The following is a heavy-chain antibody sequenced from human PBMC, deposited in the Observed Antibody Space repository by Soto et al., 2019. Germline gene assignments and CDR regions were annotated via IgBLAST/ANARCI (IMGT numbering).Heavy chain of an antibody. J-gene: IGHJ4*02. CDR1: GGSMSNFY. V-gene: IGHV4-59*08. D-gene: IGHD6-19*01. CDR2: IYYSGST. Sequence: PSETLSLTCTVSGGSMSNFYWSWIRQPPGKGLEWIAYIYYSGSTQCNPSLRSRVTISVDKSKNQFSLKLSSVTAADTAVYYCARFPEFRAVAEPVGYWGQGTLVTVSS. CDR3: ARFPEFRAVAEPVGY.